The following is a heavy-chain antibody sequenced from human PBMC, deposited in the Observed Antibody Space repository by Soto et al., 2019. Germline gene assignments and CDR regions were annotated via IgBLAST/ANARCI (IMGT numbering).Heavy chain of an antibody. CDR2: ISYDGSNK. V-gene: IGHV3-30*03. Sequence: PGGSLRLSCAASGFTFSSYGMHWVRQAPGKGLEWVAVISYDGSNKYYADSVKGRFTISRDNSKNTLYLQMNSLRAEDTAVYYCAGPTLYDFLSGYRSRSYYAMDVWGQGTTVTLSS. J-gene: IGHJ6*02. CDR3: AGPTLYDFLSGYRSRSYYAMDV. CDR1: GFTFSSYG. D-gene: IGHD3-3*01.